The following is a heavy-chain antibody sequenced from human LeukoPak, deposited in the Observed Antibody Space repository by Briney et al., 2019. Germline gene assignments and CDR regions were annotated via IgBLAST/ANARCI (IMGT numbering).Heavy chain of an antibody. V-gene: IGHV1-3*03. J-gene: IGHJ3*02. Sequence: GASVKVSCKASGYTFTSYTIHWVRQAPGQSLEWMGWISVGNGDSKCSQEFQGRVTLTRDKSTSTAYMELSSLRSEDTAVYYCARDSTPPVSVTTWDLDAFDIWGQGTMVTVSS. CDR1: GYTFTSYT. CDR3: ARDSTPPVSVTTWDLDAFDI. CDR2: ISVGNGDS. D-gene: IGHD4-17*01.